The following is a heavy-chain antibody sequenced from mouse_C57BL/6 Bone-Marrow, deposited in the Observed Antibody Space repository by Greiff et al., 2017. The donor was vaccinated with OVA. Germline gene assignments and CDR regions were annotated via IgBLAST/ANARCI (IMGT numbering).Heavy chain of an antibody. V-gene: IGHV5-16*01. Sequence: EVQLVESEGGLVQPGSSMKLSCTASGFTFSDYYMAWVRQVPEKGLEWVANINYDGSSTYYLDSLKSRFIISRDNAKNILYLQMSSLKSEDTATYYCARGTFGPYYGYIYAMDYWGQGTSVTVSS. CDR3: ARGTFGPYYGYIYAMDY. CDR1: GFTFSDYY. J-gene: IGHJ4*01. D-gene: IGHD2-9*01. CDR2: INYDGSST.